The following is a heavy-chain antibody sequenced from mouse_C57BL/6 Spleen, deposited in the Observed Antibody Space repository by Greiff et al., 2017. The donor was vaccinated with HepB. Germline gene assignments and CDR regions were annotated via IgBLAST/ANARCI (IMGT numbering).Heavy chain of an antibody. V-gene: IGHV5-4*03. CDR1: GFTFSSYA. J-gene: IGHJ4*01. CDR3: ASGGLRGYYAMDY. CDR2: ISDGGSYT. Sequence: EVKLVESGGGLVKPGGSLKLSCAASGFTFSSYAMSWVRQTPEKRLEWVATISDGGSYTYYPDNVKGRFTISRDNAKNNLYLQMSHLKSEDTAMYYCASGGLRGYYAMDYWGQGTSVTVSS. D-gene: IGHD2-4*01.